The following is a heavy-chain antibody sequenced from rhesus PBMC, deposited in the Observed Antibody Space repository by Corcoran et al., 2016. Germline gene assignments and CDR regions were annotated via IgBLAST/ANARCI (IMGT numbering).Heavy chain of an antibody. Sequence: QVQLQESGPGLVKPSETLPLTCAVSGASISSNYWSWLRQAPGKGLEWIGRIYGSGGSTDYNPSLKRIVTISIDTSNNQFTLKLSAVTAADTAVYYCAAPDYGNSRGDSLDVWGRGVLVTVSS. D-gene: IGHD4-35*01. J-gene: IGHJ5-2*02. CDR3: AAPDYGNSRGDSLDV. CDR2: IYGSGGST. CDR1: GASISSNY. V-gene: IGHV4S2*01.